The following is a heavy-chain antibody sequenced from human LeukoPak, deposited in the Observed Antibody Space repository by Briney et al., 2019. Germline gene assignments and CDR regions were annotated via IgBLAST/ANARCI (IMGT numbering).Heavy chain of an antibody. CDR2: IIPIFGTA. CDR3: ARGETILNWFDP. J-gene: IGHJ5*02. V-gene: IGHV1-69*05. D-gene: IGHD1-1*01. CDR1: GGTFSSYA. Sequence: SVKVSCKASGGTFSSYAISWVRQAPGQGLEWMGGIIPIFGTANYAQKFQGRVTITTDESTSTVYMELSSLRSEDTAVYYCARGETILNWFDPWGQGTLVTVSS.